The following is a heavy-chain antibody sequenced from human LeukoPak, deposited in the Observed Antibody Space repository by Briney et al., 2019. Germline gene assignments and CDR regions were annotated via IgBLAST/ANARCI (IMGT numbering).Heavy chain of an antibody. J-gene: IGHJ4*02. CDR1: GFTFSNYA. D-gene: IGHD2/OR15-2a*01. CDR3: ARDHVTPGLLFDY. V-gene: IGHV3-23*01. CDR2: LSGSGGST. Sequence: GGSLRLSCAASGFTFSNYAMSWVRQAPGKGLEWVSALSGSGGSTYYADSVKGRLTISRDNSKNSLYLQMSSLRAEDTAVYYCARDHVTPGLLFDYWGQGTLVTVSS.